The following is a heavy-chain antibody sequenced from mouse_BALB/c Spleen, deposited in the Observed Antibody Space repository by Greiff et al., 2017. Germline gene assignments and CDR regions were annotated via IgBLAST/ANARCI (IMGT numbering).Heavy chain of an antibody. D-gene: IGHD2-4*01. CDR1: GYTFTSYW. J-gene: IGHJ4*01. Sequence: VKVVESGAELAKPGASVKMSCKASGYTFTSYWMHWVKQRPGQGLEWIGYINPSTGYTEYNQKFKDKATLTADKSSSTAYMQLSSLTSEDSAVYYCAIYDYEDYYAMDYWGQGTSVTVSS. CDR2: INPSTGYT. V-gene: IGHV1-7*01. CDR3: AIYDYEDYYAMDY.